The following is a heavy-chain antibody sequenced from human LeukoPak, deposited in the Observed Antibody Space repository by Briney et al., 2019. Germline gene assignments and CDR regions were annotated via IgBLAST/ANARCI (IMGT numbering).Heavy chain of an antibody. CDR1: GGPISSDY. D-gene: IGHD5-18*01. CDR3: ARDGLRGYSYGPGGLYGMDV. CDR2: IYYSGST. Sequence: PSETLSLTCTVSGGPISSDYWSWIRQPPGKGLEWIGYIYYSGSTNYNPSLKSRVIISVDTSKNQFSLKLSSVTAADTAVYYCARDGLRGYSYGPGGLYGMDVWGQGTTVTVSS. J-gene: IGHJ6*02. V-gene: IGHV4-59*12.